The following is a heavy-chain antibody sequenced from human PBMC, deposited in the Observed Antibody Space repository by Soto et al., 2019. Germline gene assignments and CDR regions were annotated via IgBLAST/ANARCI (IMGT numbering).Heavy chain of an antibody. CDR2: IWYDGSNK. D-gene: IGHD3-22*01. CDR1: GFTFSSFG. V-gene: IGHV3-33*01. Sequence: PGGSLRLSCAASGFTFSSFGMHGVRQAPGKGLGCVAVIWYDGSNKYYADSVKGRFTISRDNSKDTLYLQMNSLRAEDTAVYYCAREDYYYDSSGYYWACAFDIWGRGTMVTVSS. CDR3: AREDYYYDSSGYYWACAFDI. J-gene: IGHJ3*02.